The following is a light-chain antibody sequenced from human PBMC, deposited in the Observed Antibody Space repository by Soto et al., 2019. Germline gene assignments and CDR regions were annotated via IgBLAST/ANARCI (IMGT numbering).Light chain of an antibody. V-gene: IGKV3-11*01. CDR3: QLRADWYT. Sequence: IVLTQSPATLSLSPGERATLFCRASQSVSNYLAWYQQTPGQAPRLLIYDASNRAPGIPARFSGSGSGIDFTLTISSLEPEDFAVYYCQLRADWYTFGQGTKLEIK. J-gene: IGKJ2*01. CDR1: QSVSNY. CDR2: DAS.